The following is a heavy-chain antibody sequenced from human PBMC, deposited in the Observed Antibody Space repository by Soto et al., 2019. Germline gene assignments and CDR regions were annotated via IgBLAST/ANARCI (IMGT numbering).Heavy chain of an antibody. CDR2: IKQDGRKK. J-gene: IGHJ4*02. V-gene: IGHV3-7*01. D-gene: IGHD3-10*01. CDR1: GFTFSSYW. CDR3: ARRAAYYGSGSYQYYFDY. Sequence: GGSLRLSCAASGFTFSSYWMSWVRQAPGKGLEWVANIKQDGRKKYYLDSVKGHSTNSSDNGKNSLYVQMNSLRAEDTAVYYCARRAAYYGSGSYQYYFDYWGQGTLVTVSS.